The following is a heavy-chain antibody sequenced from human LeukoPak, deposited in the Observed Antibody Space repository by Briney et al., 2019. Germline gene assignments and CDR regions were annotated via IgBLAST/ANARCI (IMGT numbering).Heavy chain of an antibody. D-gene: IGHD3-10*01. Sequence: GSSVKVSCKASGGTFSSYAISWVRQAPGQGLEWMGGIIPIFGTANYAQKFQGRVTMTRDMSTSTVYMELSSLRSEDTAVYYCARSREFGELAFDYWGQGTLVTVSS. J-gene: IGHJ4*02. CDR2: IIPIFGTA. CDR1: GGTFSSYA. CDR3: ARSREFGELAFDY. V-gene: IGHV1-69*05.